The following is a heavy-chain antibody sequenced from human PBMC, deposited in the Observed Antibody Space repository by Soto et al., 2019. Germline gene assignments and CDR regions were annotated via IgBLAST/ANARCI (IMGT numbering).Heavy chain of an antibody. D-gene: IGHD2-2*01. Sequence: QVQLQQWGAGLLTPSETLSLTCAVSGGSFSGYFWCWIRQSPGKGLEWIGEIIPSGGTNYNPSLKSLVTISVDTSLTQFSLKVTSVTAADTGVYYCARCSSTASWILPYWGQGSPVTVSS. J-gene: IGHJ1*01. V-gene: IGHV4-34*12. CDR3: ARCSSTASWILPY. CDR1: GGSFSGYF. CDR2: IIPSGGT.